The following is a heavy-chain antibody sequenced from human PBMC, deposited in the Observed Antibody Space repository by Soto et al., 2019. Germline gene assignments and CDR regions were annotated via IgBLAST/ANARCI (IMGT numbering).Heavy chain of an antibody. Sequence: EVQLVESGGGLVKPGGSLRLSCAASGFSFSSYSMNWVRQAPGKGLEWVSSISSSSSHIYYADSVKGRFTISRDNAKNSLYLQMNSLRAEDTAVDNCARSGSGSYYPHNWFDPWGQGTLVTVSS. CDR1: GFSFSSYS. D-gene: IGHD3-10*01. V-gene: IGHV3-21*01. CDR3: ARSGSGSYYPHNWFDP. CDR2: ISSSSSHI. J-gene: IGHJ5*02.